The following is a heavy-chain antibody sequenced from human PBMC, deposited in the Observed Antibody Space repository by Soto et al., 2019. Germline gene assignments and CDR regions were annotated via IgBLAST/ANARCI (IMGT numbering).Heavy chain of an antibody. CDR3: ARHSLALRKNNWFDP. Sequence: SETLSLTCTVSGDSIISSDFYWGWVRQPPGKGLEWIGSIFYLGSSYYNPSLKSRVTMSVDTSKNQFSLRLRSVTAADTALYFCARHSLALRKNNWFDPWGQGIMVTVAS. J-gene: IGHJ5*02. V-gene: IGHV4-39*01. CDR2: IFYLGSS. D-gene: IGHD3-3*02. CDR1: GDSIISSDFY.